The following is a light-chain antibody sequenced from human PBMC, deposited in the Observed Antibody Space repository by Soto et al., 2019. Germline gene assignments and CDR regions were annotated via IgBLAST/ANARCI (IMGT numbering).Light chain of an antibody. CDR3: QQYGNSPLT. V-gene: IGKV3-20*01. CDR1: PSVSSSS. Sequence: EVVVTQSPATLSLSPGERATLSCRASPSVSSSSLAWYQQKPGQAPRVIIFGVSTRATGIPDRFSGSGSGTDFTLTISRLEPEDFALYYCQQYGNSPLTFGGGTKVDIK. J-gene: IGKJ4*01. CDR2: GVS.